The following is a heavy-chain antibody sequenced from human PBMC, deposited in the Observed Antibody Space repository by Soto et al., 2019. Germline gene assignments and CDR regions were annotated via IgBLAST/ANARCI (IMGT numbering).Heavy chain of an antibody. D-gene: IGHD6-19*01. CDR2: IYYSGST. CDR1: GGSISSSSYY. CDR3: AISSGWDNWFDP. J-gene: IGHJ5*02. V-gene: IGHV4-39*01. Sequence: PSETLSLTCTVSGGSISSSSYYWGWIRQPPGKGLEWIGSIYYSGSTYYNPSLKSRVTISVDTSKNQFSLKLSSVTAVDTAVYYCAISSGWDNWFDPWGQGTLVTVSS.